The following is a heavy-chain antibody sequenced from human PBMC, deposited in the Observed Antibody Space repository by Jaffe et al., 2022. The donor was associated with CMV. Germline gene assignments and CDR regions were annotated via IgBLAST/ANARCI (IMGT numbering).Heavy chain of an antibody. D-gene: IGHD1-26*01. CDR1: GYTFTNYG. Sequence: QVQLVQSGAEVKKPGASVKVSCKASGYTFTNYGITWVRQAPGQGLEWMGWISCYNGNTNYAQKFQGRVTMTTDTSTSTAYMELRSLRSDDTAVYYCARDLGGGRSGSLYRAAYWGQGALVTVSS. CDR3: ARDLGGGRSGSLYRAAY. CDR2: ISCYNGNT. J-gene: IGHJ4*02. V-gene: IGHV1-18*04.